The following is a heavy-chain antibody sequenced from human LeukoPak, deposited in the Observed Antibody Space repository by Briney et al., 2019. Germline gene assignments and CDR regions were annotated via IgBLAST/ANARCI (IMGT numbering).Heavy chain of an antibody. V-gene: IGHV4-38-2*02. J-gene: IGHJ6*03. D-gene: IGHD6-13*01. Sequence: SETLSLTCTVSGYSISSGYYWGWIRQPPGKGLEWIGSIYHRGNTYYNPSLKSRVTVSMDTSKNQVSLKLSSVTAADTAVYYCARRAAAETRYYYYYYMDVWGKGTTVTISS. CDR1: GYSISSGYY. CDR2: IYHRGNT. CDR3: ARRAAAETRYYYYYYMDV.